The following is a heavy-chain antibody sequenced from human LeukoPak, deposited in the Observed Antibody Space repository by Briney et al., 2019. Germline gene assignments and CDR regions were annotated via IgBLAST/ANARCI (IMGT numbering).Heavy chain of an antibody. V-gene: IGHV4-39*01. D-gene: IGHD5/OR15-5a*01. CDR3: ARLGSTLVYYYYMDV. Sequence: SETLSLTCTVSGGSISSSSYYWGWIRQPPGKELEWIGSIYYSGSTYYNPSLKSRVTISVDTSKNQFSLKLSSVTAADTAVYYCARLGSTLVYYYYMDVWGKGTTVTVSS. J-gene: IGHJ6*03. CDR1: GGSISSSSYY. CDR2: IYYSGST.